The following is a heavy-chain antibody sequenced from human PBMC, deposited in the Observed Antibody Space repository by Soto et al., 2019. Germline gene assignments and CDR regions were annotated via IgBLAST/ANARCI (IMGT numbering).Heavy chain of an antibody. CDR2: IYYSGST. CDR1: GGSISSYY. D-gene: IGHD4-17*01. V-gene: IGHV4-59*08. J-gene: IGHJ4*02. Sequence: QVQLQESGPGLVKPSETLSLTCTVSGGSISSYYWSWIRQPPGKGLEWIGYIYYSGSTNYNPSLKSRVNISVDTSTTQFPLKLSSVTAADTAVYYCARRYGATLDYWGQGTLVTVSS. CDR3: ARRYGATLDY.